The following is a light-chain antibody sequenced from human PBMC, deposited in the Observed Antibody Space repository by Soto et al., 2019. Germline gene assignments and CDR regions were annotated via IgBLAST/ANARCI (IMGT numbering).Light chain of an antibody. CDR3: QQYGSSGT. CDR1: QSVNIH. Sequence: IVITQSPATLSVSPGARATLSCRASQSVNIHLAWYKQKPGQAPRLLIYGASNRATGIPDRLSGSGSGTEFTLTISRMEPEDFAVYYCQQYGSSGTFGHGTKVDIK. J-gene: IGKJ1*01. CDR2: GAS. V-gene: IGKV3-20*01.